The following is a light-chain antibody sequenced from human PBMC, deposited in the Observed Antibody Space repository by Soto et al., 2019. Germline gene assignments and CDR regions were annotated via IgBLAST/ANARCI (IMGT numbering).Light chain of an antibody. V-gene: IGKV3-20*01. J-gene: IGKJ2*01. CDR2: GAS. Sequence: EIVLTQSPGTLSLSPGERATLSCRASQSVSSSYLAWYQQKPGQAPRLLIYGASSRATGIPDRFSGSGSGTDFTLTISRLEPEDFAVYYSQQYGSSPPGNTFGQGTKLEIK. CDR3: QQYGSSPPGNT. CDR1: QSVSSSY.